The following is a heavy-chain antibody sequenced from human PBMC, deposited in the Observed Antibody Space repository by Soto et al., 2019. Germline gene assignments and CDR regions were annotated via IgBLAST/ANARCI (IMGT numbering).Heavy chain of an antibody. CDR2: INPNSGGT. V-gene: IGHV1-2*04. CDR1: GYTFTGYY. J-gene: IGHJ5*02. CDR3: ARDLGKSNWFDP. Sequence: ASVKVSCKASGYTFTGYYMHWVRQAPGQGLEWMGWINPNSGGTNYAQKFRGWVTMTRDTSISTAYMELSRLRSDDTAVYYCARDLGKSNWFDPWGQGTLVTVSS.